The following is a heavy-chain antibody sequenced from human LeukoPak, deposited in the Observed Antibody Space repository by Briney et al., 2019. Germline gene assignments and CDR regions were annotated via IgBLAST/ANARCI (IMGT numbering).Heavy chain of an antibody. Sequence: SETLSLTYAVSGYSISSGYYWGWIRQPPGKGLEWIGSIYHSGSTYYNPSLKSRVTISVDTSKNQFSLKLSSVTAADTAVYYCARRTLSAIDYWGQGTLVTVSS. CDR1: GYSISSGYY. CDR2: IYHSGST. V-gene: IGHV4-38-2*01. D-gene: IGHD2/OR15-2a*01. CDR3: ARRTLSAIDY. J-gene: IGHJ4*02.